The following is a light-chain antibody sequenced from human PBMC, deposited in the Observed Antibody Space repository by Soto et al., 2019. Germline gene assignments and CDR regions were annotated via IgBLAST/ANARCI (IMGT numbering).Light chain of an antibody. V-gene: IGKV1-33*01. CDR3: HQYDYFPLT. CDR2: DAS. J-gene: IGKJ4*01. Sequence: DIQMTQSPSSLSASVGDRVTITCQASQDISNFLNWYQQKPGKAPKLLIYDASNLETGVPSRFSGSGSGTDFTFTISSLQAEDIATYYCHQYDYFPLTFGGGTKVEIK. CDR1: QDISNF.